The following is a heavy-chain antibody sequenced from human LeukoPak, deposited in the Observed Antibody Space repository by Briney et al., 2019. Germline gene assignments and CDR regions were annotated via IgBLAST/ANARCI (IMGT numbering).Heavy chain of an antibody. CDR3: AREVDYYGSGSAGWFDP. CDR1: GFTFSSYS. Sequence: PGGSLRLSCAASGFTFSSYSMNWVRQAPGKGLEWVSSISSSSSYIYYADSVKGRFTISRDNAKNSLHLQMNSLRAEDTAVYYCAREVDYYGSGSAGWFDPWGQGTLVTVSS. D-gene: IGHD3-10*01. CDR2: ISSSSSYI. J-gene: IGHJ5*02. V-gene: IGHV3-21*01.